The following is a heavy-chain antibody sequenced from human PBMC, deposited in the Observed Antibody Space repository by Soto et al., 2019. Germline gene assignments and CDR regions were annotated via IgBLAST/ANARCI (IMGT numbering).Heavy chain of an antibody. CDR1: GGSISSISSY. CDR2: VYYSGST. CDR3: ARQSEYYYASGRAAPLYGMDV. Sequence: QLQLQESGPGLVKPSETLSLTCTVSGGSISSISSYWGWIRQPPGKGLEWIGNVYYSGSTYSNPSLKSRLSISADTSQTQFSLKLSSVTSADTAVYFCARQSEYYYASGRAAPLYGMDVWGQGTTVTVSS. J-gene: IGHJ6*02. D-gene: IGHD3-10*01. V-gene: IGHV4-39*01.